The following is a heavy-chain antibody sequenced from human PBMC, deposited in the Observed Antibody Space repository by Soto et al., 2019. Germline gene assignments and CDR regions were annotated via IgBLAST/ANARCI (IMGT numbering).Heavy chain of an antibody. Sequence: QVQLVQSGTEVKKPGASVKVSCKASGYTFTSYDINWVRQATGQGLEWMGWMNPNSGNTGFAQKFQGRVTMTRNTSISTAYMELSSLRSEDTAVYYCARGEQWVEYYYGMDVWGQGTTVTVSS. CDR2: MNPNSGNT. J-gene: IGHJ6*02. D-gene: IGHD6-19*01. CDR3: ARGEQWVEYYYGMDV. CDR1: GYTFTSYD. V-gene: IGHV1-8*01.